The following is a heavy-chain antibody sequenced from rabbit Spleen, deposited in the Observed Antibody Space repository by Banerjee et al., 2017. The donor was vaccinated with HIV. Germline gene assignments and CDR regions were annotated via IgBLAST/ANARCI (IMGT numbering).Heavy chain of an antibody. V-gene: IGHV1S47*01. Sequence: QEQLVESGGGQVQPGGSLKLSCKASGFDFSSYGMSWVRQAPGKGLEWIGYIEPIFGKTYYASWVNGRFTVSSHNAQNTLYLQLNSLTAADTATYFCVRDLGYDDYSEKGYFNLWGQGTLVTVS. J-gene: IGHJ4*01. CDR2: IEPIFGKT. D-gene: IGHD2-1*01. CDR1: GFDFSSYG. CDR3: VRDLGYDDYSEKGYFNL.